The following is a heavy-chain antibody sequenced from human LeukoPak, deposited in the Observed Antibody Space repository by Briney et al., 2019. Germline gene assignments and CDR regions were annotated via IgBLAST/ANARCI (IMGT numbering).Heavy chain of an antibody. Sequence: GGSLRLSCAASGFTFSSYGMHWVRQAPGKGLEWVAFIRYDGSNKYYADTGKGRFTISRDKSKNPLYLQMNSLRAEDTAVYYCAKDQGAGDSSGSPDYWGQGTLVTVSS. CDR1: GFTFSSYG. J-gene: IGHJ4*02. D-gene: IGHD3-22*01. CDR2: IRYDGSNK. CDR3: AKDQGAGDSSGSPDY. V-gene: IGHV3-30*02.